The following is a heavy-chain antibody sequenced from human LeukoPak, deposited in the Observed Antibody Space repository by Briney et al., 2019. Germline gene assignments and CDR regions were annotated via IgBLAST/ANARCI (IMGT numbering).Heavy chain of an antibody. D-gene: IGHD6-19*01. CDR1: GGSFSGYY. J-gene: IGHJ3*02. CDR2: INHSGST. V-gene: IGHV4-34*01. Sequence: PSETLSLTCAVYGGSFSGYYWSWIRQPPGKGLEWIGEINHSGSTNYNPSLKSRVTISVDTSKNQFSLKLSSVTAADTAVYYCARVLYSSGWLGTYHVFHIWREKPVLSVPT. CDR3: ARVLYSSGWLGTYHVFHI.